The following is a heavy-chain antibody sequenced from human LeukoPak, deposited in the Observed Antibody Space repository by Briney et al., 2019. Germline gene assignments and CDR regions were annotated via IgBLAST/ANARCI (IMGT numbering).Heavy chain of an antibody. J-gene: IGHJ3*02. D-gene: IGHD3-22*01. Sequence: SETLSLTCTVSGGPISSYYWSWIRQPPAKGLERVGYIYYSGSTNYNPSLKSRVTISVDTPKNQFSLQLSSVPAADTAVYYCARHSWPDYYDSSGYYAAVAFDIWGQGTMVTVSS. CDR1: GGPISSYY. CDR3: ARHSWPDYYDSSGYYAAVAFDI. CDR2: IYYSGST. V-gene: IGHV4-59*08.